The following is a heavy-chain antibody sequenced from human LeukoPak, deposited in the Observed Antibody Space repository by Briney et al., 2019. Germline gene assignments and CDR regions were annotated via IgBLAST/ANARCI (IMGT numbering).Heavy chain of an antibody. V-gene: IGHV3-30*02. D-gene: IGHD2-2*02. CDR1: GFTFSGYG. CDR3: AKEGVPAAIPDY. Sequence: PGGSLRLSCAASGFTFSGYGMHWVRQAPGRGLEWVALIRYDGSNKYYADSVKGRFTISRDNSKNTLYLQMNSLRAEDTAVYYCAKEGVPAAIPDYWGQGTLVTVSS. CDR2: IRYDGSNK. J-gene: IGHJ4*02.